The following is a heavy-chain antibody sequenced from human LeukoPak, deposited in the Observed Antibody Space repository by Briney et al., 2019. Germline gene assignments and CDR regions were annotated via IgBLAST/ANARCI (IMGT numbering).Heavy chain of an antibody. J-gene: IGHJ4*02. Sequence: PSETLSLTCTVSGGSISSGDYYWSWIRQPPGKGLEWIGYIYYSGSTNYNPSLKSRVTISVDTSKNQFSLKLSSVTAADTVVYYCARSSSTRTLWLRGSAPYYFDYWGQGTLVTVSS. V-gene: IGHV4-61*08. CDR3: ARSSSTRTLWLRGSAPYYFDY. D-gene: IGHD1-26*01. CDR2: IYYSGST. CDR1: GGSISSGDYY.